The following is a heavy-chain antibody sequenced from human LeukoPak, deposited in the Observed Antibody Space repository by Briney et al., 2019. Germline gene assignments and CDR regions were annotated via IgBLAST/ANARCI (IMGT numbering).Heavy chain of an antibody. V-gene: IGHV3-7*04. CDR3: ARNAPEYCSGGSCYPTGWFDP. D-gene: IGHD2-15*01. J-gene: IGHJ5*02. Sequence: GGSLRLSCAASGFTFSSYEMNWVRQAPGKGLEWVANIKQDGSEKYYVDSVKGRFTISRDNAKNSLYLQMNSLRAGDTAVYYCARNAPEYCSGGSCYPTGWFDPWGQGTLVTVSS. CDR1: GFTFSSYE. CDR2: IKQDGSEK.